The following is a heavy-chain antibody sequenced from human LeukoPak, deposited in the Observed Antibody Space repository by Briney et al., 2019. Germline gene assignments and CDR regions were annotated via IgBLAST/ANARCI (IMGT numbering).Heavy chain of an antibody. CDR2: INPNSGGT. CDR3: ARALNTRSDFDY. J-gene: IGHJ4*02. V-gene: IGHV1-2*02. CDR1: GYTFTGYY. D-gene: IGHD1-26*01. Sequence: GASVTVSCTASGYTFTGYYMHWVRQAPGQGLEWMGWINPNSGGTNYAQKFQGRVTMTRDTSISTAYMELSRLRSDDTAVYYCARALNTRSDFDYWGQGTLVTVSS.